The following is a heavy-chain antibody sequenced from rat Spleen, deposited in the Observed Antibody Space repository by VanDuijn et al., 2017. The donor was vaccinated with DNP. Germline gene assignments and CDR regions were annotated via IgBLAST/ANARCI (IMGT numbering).Heavy chain of an antibody. CDR1: GLSLTSNS. Sequence: QVQLKESGPGLVQPSQTLSLTCTVSGLSLTSNSVSWFRQPPGKGLEWMGVIWWNGGTDHNSSIKSRLSISRDTSESQVFLKMSSLQAEDTATYYCARDLLRWRRGFAYWGQGTLVTVSS. CDR2: IWWNGGT. V-gene: IGHV2-47*01. CDR3: ARDLLRWRRGFAY. J-gene: IGHJ3*01. D-gene: IGHD1-11*01.